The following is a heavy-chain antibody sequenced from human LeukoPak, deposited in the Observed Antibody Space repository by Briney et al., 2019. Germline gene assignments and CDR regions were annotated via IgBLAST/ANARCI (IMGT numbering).Heavy chain of an antibody. V-gene: IGHV3-23*01. CDR2: ISGGGDNT. D-gene: IGHD2-2*01. J-gene: IGHJ4*02. Sequence: ETLSLTCTVSGGSISSSSYYWGWIRQPPGKGLERVSAISGGGDNTYYADSVKGRFTISRDNSKNTLYLHMNSLRAEDTAVYYCAKERGSLPAGQNRFDYWGQGTLVTVSS. CDR1: GGSISSSSYY. CDR3: AKERGSLPAGQNRFDY.